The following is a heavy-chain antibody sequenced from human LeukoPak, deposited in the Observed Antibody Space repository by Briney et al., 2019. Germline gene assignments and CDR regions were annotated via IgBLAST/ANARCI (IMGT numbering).Heavy chain of an antibody. J-gene: IGHJ4*02. CDR2: INPNSGGS. V-gene: IGHV1-2*02. Sequence: ASVKVSCKASGYTFTGYYLHWVRQAPGQGLEWMGWINPNSGGSNFAQNFQGRVTMTRDTSITTAYMELSRLRSDDTAVYYCARHGSQTYSLDYWGQGTLVSVSS. CDR1: GYTFTGYY. D-gene: IGHD2-21*01. CDR3: ARHGSQTYSLDY.